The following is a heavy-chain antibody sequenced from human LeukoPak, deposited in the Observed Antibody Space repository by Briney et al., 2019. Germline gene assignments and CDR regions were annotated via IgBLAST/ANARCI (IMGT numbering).Heavy chain of an antibody. Sequence: SETLSLTCSVSGASTTSYYWNWIRQAPGKGLEWIGEINHSGSTNYNPSLKSRVTISVDTSKNQFSLKLSSVTAADTAVYYCARVLGFSWTVAAAGRWFDPWGQGTLVTVSS. CDR3: ARVLGFSWTVAAAGRWFDP. CDR1: GASTTSYY. V-gene: IGHV4-34*01. CDR2: INHSGST. D-gene: IGHD6-13*01. J-gene: IGHJ5*02.